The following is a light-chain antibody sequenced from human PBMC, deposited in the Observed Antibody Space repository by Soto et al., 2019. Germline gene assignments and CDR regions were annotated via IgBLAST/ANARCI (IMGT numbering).Light chain of an antibody. CDR2: TNN. V-gene: IGLV1-44*01. J-gene: IGLJ3*02. CDR3: AAWHDSLNGPV. CDR1: SSNIGGNP. Sequence: QSVLTQPPSASGTPGQRVTISWSGSSSNIGGNPVNWYQQLPGTAPKLLIYTNNQRPSGVPDRFSGSKSGTSASLAISGLQSEDEADYYCAAWHDSLNGPVFGGGTKLTVL.